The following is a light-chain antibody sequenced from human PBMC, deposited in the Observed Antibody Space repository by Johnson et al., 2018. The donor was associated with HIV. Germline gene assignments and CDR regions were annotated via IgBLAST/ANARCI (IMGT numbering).Light chain of an antibody. Sequence: QSVLTQPPSVSAAPGQKVTISCSGRSSNIGNNYVSWYQQFPVRAPKLLIYENNKRPSAIPDRFSGSKSGTSATLAITGLQTGDDADYYCGTWVSSLRDGVFGTGTQVTVL. V-gene: IGLV1-51*02. J-gene: IGLJ1*01. CDR1: SSNIGNNY. CDR3: GTWVSSLRDGV. CDR2: ENN.